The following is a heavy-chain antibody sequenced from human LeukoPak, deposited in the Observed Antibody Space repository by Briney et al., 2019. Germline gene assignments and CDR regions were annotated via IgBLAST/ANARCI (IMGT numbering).Heavy chain of an antibody. Sequence: SETLSLTCAVYGGSFSGYYWSWIRQPPGKGLEWIGEINHSGSTNHNPSLKSRVTISVGTSKNQFSLKLSSVTAADTAVYYCARGRNYDFWSGYYLYYFDYWGQGTLVTVSS. D-gene: IGHD3-3*01. J-gene: IGHJ4*02. V-gene: IGHV4-34*01. CDR2: INHSGST. CDR3: ARGRNYDFWSGYYLYYFDY. CDR1: GGSFSGYY.